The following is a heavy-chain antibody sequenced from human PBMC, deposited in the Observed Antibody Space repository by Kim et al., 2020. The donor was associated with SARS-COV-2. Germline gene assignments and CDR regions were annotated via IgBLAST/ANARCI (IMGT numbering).Heavy chain of an antibody. D-gene: IGHD3-22*01. Sequence: GGSLRLSCAASGFTFSSYSMNWVRQAPGKGLEWVSSISSSSSYIYYADSVKGRFTISRDNAKNSLYLQMNSLRAEDTAVYYCARGAAAYYYDSSGYNYWGQGTLVTVSS. CDR1: GFTFSSYS. CDR2: ISSSSSYI. J-gene: IGHJ4*02. CDR3: ARGAAAYYYDSSGYNY. V-gene: IGHV3-21*01.